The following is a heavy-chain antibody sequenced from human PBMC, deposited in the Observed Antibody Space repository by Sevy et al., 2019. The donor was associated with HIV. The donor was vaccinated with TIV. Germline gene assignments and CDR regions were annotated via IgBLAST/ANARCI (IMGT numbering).Heavy chain of an antibody. CDR3: VKEGGGEGGDH. CDR1: GFSYSSYG. Sequence: GGSLRLSCAASGFSYSSYGMHWVRQAPGKGLGWVAYIQSDGSNKDYGDSVKGRFTISRDNSKNTMDLKMNSLRVEDTAVYYCVKEGGGEGGDHWGQGTLVTVSS. D-gene: IGHD2-21*01. J-gene: IGHJ4*02. V-gene: IGHV3-30*02. CDR2: IQSDGSNK.